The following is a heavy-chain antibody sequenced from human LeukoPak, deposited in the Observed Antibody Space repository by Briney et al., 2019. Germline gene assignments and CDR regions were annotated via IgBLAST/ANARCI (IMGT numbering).Heavy chain of an antibody. Sequence: GGSLRLSCAASGSTFSSYAMSWVRQAPGKGLEWLANIKEDGSKKYYVDSVKGRFTISRDNAKNSLYLQMDSLRAEDTAVYYCARDPGRQYSSIADVWGQGTTVTVSS. CDR2: IKEDGSKK. V-gene: IGHV3-7*03. CDR1: GSTFSSYA. D-gene: IGHD6-19*01. J-gene: IGHJ6*02. CDR3: ARDPGRQYSSIADV.